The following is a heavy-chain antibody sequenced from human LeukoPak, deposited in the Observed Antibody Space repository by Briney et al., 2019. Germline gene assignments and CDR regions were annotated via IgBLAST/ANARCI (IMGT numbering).Heavy chain of an antibody. CDR1: GYTLTSYG. Sequence: GASVKVSCKASGYTLTSYGISWVRQAPGQGLEWMGWISAYNGNTNYAQKLQGRVTMTTDTSTSTAYMELRSLRSDDTAVYYCARVVPNCSSTSCPFDYWGQGTLVTVSS. D-gene: IGHD2-2*01. J-gene: IGHJ4*02. CDR3: ARVVPNCSSTSCPFDY. CDR2: ISAYNGNT. V-gene: IGHV1-18*01.